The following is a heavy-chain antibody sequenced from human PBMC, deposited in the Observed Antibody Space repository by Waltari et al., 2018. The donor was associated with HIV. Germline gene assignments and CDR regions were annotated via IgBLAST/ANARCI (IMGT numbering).Heavy chain of an antibody. CDR3: ARGGGTAGTFDT. J-gene: IGHJ5*02. V-gene: IGHV4-31*01. Sequence: QVQLQESGPGLVKPSQTLSLTCTVSGGSISSGNYYWSWIRQHPGKGLEWIGYMYYSGSTYYNPSFKSLVNISVDTSKNQFFLKLTSVAAADTAVYYCARGGGTAGTFDTWGQGTLVTVSS. CDR2: MYYSGST. D-gene: IGHD1-1*01. CDR1: GGSISSGNYY.